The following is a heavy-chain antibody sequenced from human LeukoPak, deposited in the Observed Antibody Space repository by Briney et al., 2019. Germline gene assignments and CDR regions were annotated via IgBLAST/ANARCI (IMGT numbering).Heavy chain of an antibody. D-gene: IGHD4-17*01. CDR2: ISGSGGST. J-gene: IGHJ6*03. Sequence: GGSLRLSCAASGFTFSSYEMNWVRQAPGKGLEWVSAISGSGGSTYYADSVKDRFTISRDNSKSTLYLQMNSLRAEDTAVYYCARDRADGDYVGGVYYRYYYMDVWGKGTTVTISS. CDR1: GFTFSSYE. CDR3: ARDRADGDYVGGVYYRYYYMDV. V-gene: IGHV3-23*01.